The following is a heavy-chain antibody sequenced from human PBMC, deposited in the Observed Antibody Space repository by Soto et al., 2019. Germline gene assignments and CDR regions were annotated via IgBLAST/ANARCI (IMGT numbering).Heavy chain of an antibody. CDR1: GLTLNNYA. D-gene: IGHD3-22*01. CDR3: AQDGNYYDTSAYPGY. Sequence: LASAASGLTLNNYAITWVGQAPGKGLEWVSAISGSGGSTYYADSVKGRFTISRDNSKNTLYLQMNSLRAPDTAVYYCAQDGNYYDTSAYPGYWGQGTLVTVSS. CDR2: ISGSGGST. V-gene: IGHV3-23*01. J-gene: IGHJ4*02.